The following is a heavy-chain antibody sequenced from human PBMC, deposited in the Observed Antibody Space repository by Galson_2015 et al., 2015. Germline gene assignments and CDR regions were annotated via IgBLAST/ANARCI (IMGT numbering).Heavy chain of an antibody. V-gene: IGHV4-38-2*02. Sequence: SETLSLTCTVSGYSISSGYYWGWIRQPPGKGLEWIGSIYHSGSTYYNPSLKSRVTISVDTSKNQFSLKLSSVTAADTAVYYCARADSGVVVPALYYYYMDVWGKGTTVTVSS. CDR3: ARADSGVVVPALYYYYMDV. CDR2: IYHSGST. CDR1: GYSISSGYY. J-gene: IGHJ6*03. D-gene: IGHD2-2*01.